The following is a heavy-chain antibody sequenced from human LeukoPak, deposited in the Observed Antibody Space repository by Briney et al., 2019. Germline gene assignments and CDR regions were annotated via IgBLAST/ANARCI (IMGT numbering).Heavy chain of an antibody. J-gene: IGHJ4*02. V-gene: IGHV5-51*01. Sequence: PGASLQISCKGSGYIFTSYWIGWVRQMPGKGLEWMGTIYPGDSEPRYSPSFQGQVTMSADKSISTAYLQWSSLKASDTAMYYCARGTARFDYWGQGTLVSVSS. CDR1: GYIFTSYW. CDR2: IYPGDSEP. CDR3: ARGTARFDY. D-gene: IGHD1-1*01.